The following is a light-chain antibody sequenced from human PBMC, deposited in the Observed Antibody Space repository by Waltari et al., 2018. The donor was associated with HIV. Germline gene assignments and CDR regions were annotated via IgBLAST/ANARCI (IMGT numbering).Light chain of an antibody. CDR2: EDN. Sequence: NFMLTQPHSVSESPGKTVTISCTRSSGRIVSNYVQWYQQRPGSSPPTVIYEDNQRPSGVPDRFSGSIDSSSNSASLTISGLKTEDEADYYCQSYDSSNHVVFGGGTKLTVL. V-gene: IGLV6-57*01. CDR1: SGRIVSNY. J-gene: IGLJ2*01. CDR3: QSYDSSNHVV.